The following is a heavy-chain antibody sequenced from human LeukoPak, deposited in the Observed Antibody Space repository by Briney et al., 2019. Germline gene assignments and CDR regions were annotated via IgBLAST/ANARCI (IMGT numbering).Heavy chain of an antibody. V-gene: IGHV3-30*02. CDR1: GFTFSSYG. D-gene: IGHD4-11*01. Sequence: GGSLRLSCAASGFTFSSYGMHWVRQAPGKGLEWVAFIRYDGSNKYYADSVKGRFTISRDNSKNTLYLQMNSLRAEDTAVYYCARGPTVTRGLDYWGQGTLVTVSS. J-gene: IGHJ4*02. CDR2: IRYDGSNK. CDR3: ARGPTVTRGLDY.